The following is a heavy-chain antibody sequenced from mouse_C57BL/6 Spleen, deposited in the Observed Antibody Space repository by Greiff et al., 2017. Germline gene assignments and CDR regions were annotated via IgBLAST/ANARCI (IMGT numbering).Heavy chain of an antibody. J-gene: IGHJ4*01. V-gene: IGHV1-54*01. CDR3: ARSYDYVRAYAMDY. Sequence: QVQLQQSGAELVRPGTSVKVSCKASGYAFTNYLIEWVKQRPGQGLEWIGVINPGSGGTNYNEKFKGKATLTADKSSSTAYMQLSSLTSEDSAVYFCARSYDYVRAYAMDYWGQGTTLTVSS. CDR1: GYAFTNYL. CDR2: INPGSGGT. D-gene: IGHD2-4*01.